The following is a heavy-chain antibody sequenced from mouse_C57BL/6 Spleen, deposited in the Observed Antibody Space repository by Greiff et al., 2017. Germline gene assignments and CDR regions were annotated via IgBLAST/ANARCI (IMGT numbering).Heavy chain of an antibody. D-gene: IGHD2-1*01. V-gene: IGHV3-6*01. Sequence: EVQLQESGPGLVKPSQSLSLTCSVTGYSITSGYYWNWIRQFPGNKLEWMGYISYDGSNNYNPSLKNRISITRDTSKNQFFLKLNSVTTEDTATYYCARWDGTLAYWGQCNTRTVSS. J-gene: IGHJ2*01. CDR3: ARWDGTLAY. CDR1: GYSITSGYY. CDR2: ISYDGSN.